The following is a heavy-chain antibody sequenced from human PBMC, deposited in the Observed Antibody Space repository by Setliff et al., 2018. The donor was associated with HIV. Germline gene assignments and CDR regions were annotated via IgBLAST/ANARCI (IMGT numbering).Heavy chain of an antibody. CDR3: ARKLRPGHGMDV. J-gene: IGHJ6*02. D-gene: IGHD3-10*01. CDR1: GFSVSSNA. CDR2: INQDGSEK. Sequence: GGSLRLSCAASGFSVSSNAMSWVRQAPGKGLEWVGNINQDGSEKNYVDSVKGRFSISRDNAENSLYLQMSSLRAEDTAVYYCARKLRPGHGMDVWGQGTTVTVSS. V-gene: IGHV3-7*01.